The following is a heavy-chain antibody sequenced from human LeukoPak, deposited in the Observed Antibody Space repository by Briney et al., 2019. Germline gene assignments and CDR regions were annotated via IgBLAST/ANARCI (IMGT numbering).Heavy chain of an antibody. CDR3: ARGTGYPLIG. CDR1: GASFSGYY. V-gene: IGHV4-34*01. J-gene: IGHJ4*02. Sequence: SETLSLTCAVYGASFSGYYWSWIRQPPGRGLEWIGEINHSGSTNYNPSLKSRVTISVDTSKNQFSLKLSSVTAADTAVYYCARGTGYPLIGWGQGTLVTVSS. CDR2: INHSGST. D-gene: IGHD3-22*01.